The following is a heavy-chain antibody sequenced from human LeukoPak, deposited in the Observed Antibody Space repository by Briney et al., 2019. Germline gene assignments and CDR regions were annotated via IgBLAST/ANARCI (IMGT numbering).Heavy chain of an antibody. CDR3: AITPQWELLPFFY. CDR1: GYTFTGYY. V-gene: IGHV1-2*02. J-gene: IGHJ4*02. CDR2: INPNSGGT. D-gene: IGHD1-26*01. Sequence: ASVKVSCKASGYTFTGYYMHWVRQAPGQGLEWMGWINPNSGGTNYAQKFQGRVTMTRDTSISTAYMELSRLRSDDTAVYYCAITPQWELLPFFYWGQGTLVTVSS.